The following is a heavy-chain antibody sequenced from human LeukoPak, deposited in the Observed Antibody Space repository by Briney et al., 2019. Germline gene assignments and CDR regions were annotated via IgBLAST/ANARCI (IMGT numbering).Heavy chain of an antibody. J-gene: IGHJ6*02. Sequence: GGSLRLSCAASGFTVSSNYMSWVRQAPGKGLEWVGFIRSKAYGGTTEYAASVKGRFTISRDDSKSIAYLQMNSLKTEDTAVYYCTIGYSSGWYDYGMDVWGQGTTVTVSS. V-gene: IGHV3-71*01. CDR1: GFTVSSNY. CDR2: IRSKAYGGTT. CDR3: TIGYSSGWYDYGMDV. D-gene: IGHD6-19*01.